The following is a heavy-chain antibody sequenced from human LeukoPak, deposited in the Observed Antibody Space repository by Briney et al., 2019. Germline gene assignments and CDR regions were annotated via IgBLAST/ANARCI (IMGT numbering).Heavy chain of an antibody. CDR1: GGSISSYY. Sequence: SSGTLSLTCTVSGGSISSYYWSWIRQPPGKGLEWIGYIYYSGSTNYNPSLKSRVTISVDTSKNQFSLKLSSVTAADTAVYYCARLYYDSSGPQDWGQGTLVTVSS. CDR2: IYYSGST. D-gene: IGHD3-3*01. J-gene: IGHJ4*02. V-gene: IGHV4-59*08. CDR3: ARLYYDSSGPQD.